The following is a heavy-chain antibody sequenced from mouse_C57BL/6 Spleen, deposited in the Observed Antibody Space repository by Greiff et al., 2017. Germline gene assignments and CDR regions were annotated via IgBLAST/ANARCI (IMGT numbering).Heavy chain of an antibody. V-gene: IGHV1-4*01. J-gene: IGHJ2*01. D-gene: IGHD2-3*01. Sequence: QVQLQQQSGAELARPGASVKMSCKASGYTFTSYTMHWVKQRPGQGLEWIGYINPSSGYTKYNQKFKDKATLTADKSSSTAYMQLSSLTSEDSAVYYCARSGDGFLDYWGQGTTLTVSS. CDR1: GYTFTSYT. CDR2: INPSSGYT. CDR3: ARSGDGFLDY.